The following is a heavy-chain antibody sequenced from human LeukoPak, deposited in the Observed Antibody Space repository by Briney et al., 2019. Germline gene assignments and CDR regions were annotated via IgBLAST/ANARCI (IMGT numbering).Heavy chain of an antibody. CDR2: IYYSGST. V-gene: IGHV4-59*12. CDR1: GDSISSYY. CDR3: AKGKRLWFGGGYYFDY. J-gene: IGHJ4*02. Sequence: PSETLSLTCTVSGDSISSYYWSWIRQPPGKGLEWIGYIYYSGSTYYNPSLKSRVTISVDTSKNQFSLKLSSVTAADTAVYYCAKGKRLWFGGGYYFDYWGQGTLVTVSS. D-gene: IGHD3-10*01.